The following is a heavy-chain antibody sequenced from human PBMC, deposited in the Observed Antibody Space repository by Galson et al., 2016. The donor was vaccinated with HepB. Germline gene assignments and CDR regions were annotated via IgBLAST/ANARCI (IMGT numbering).Heavy chain of an antibody. V-gene: IGHV3-64*01. CDR2: ISSHGGST. CDR3: ARRGVQLERRSAFDI. D-gene: IGHD1-1*01. Sequence: SLRLSCAASGFTFSSYAMHWVRQAPGMGLEYVSAISSHGGSTYYANSVKGRFTISRDNSKNMLYLQMGSLRTEDMAVYYCARRGVQLERRSAFDIWGQGTMVTVSP. J-gene: IGHJ3*02. CDR1: GFTFSSYA.